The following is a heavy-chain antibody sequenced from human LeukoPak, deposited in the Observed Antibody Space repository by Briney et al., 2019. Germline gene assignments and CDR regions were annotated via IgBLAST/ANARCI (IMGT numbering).Heavy chain of an antibody. CDR1: GFTFSSYG. CDR2: IWYDGSNK. D-gene: IGHD3-10*01. J-gene: IGHJ4*02. Sequence: GGSLRLSCAASGFTFSSYGMHWVRQAPGKGLEWVAVIWYDGSNKYYADSVKGRFAISRDNSKNTLYLQMNSLRAEDTAVYYCARGAIPVRGVIITSPLAPDYWGQGTLVTVSS. CDR3: ARGAIPVRGVIITSPLAPDY. V-gene: IGHV3-33*01.